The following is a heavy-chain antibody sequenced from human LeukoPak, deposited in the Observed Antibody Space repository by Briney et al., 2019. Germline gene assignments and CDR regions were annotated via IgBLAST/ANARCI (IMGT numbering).Heavy chain of an antibody. J-gene: IGHJ4*02. CDR2: INPNSGGT. V-gene: IGHV1-2*02. CDR3: ARVDTAMATVPDY. CDR1: GYTFTGYY. D-gene: IGHD5-18*01. Sequence: ASVKVSCKASGYTFTGYYMHWVRQAPGQGPEWMGWINPNSGGTNYAQKFQGRVTMTRDTSISTAYMELSRLRSDDTAVYYCARVDTAMATVPDYWGQGTLVTVSS.